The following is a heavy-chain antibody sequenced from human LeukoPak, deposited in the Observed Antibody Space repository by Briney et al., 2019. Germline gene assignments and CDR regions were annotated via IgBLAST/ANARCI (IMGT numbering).Heavy chain of an antibody. J-gene: IGHJ5*02. Sequence: GTSVTVSCKDSGFTFLKSAVQWVRQTRGQRLEWIGWIVVGSGNTNYAQKFSERVTITRDMSTSTAYMELSSLRSEDTAVYYCVADVVSAVGVLASWGQGTLVTVSS. CDR2: IVVGSGNT. V-gene: IGHV1-58*01. D-gene: IGHD2-15*01. CDR3: VADVVSAVGVLAS. CDR1: GFTFLKSA.